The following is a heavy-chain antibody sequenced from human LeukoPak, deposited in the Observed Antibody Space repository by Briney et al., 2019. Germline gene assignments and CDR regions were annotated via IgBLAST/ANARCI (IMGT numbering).Heavy chain of an antibody. CDR2: INHSGST. J-gene: IGHJ3*02. CDR3: AREGKGGGSTDQIDAFDI. Sequence: PSETLSLTCAVYGGSFSGYYWSWIRQPPGKGLEWIGEINHSGSTNYNPSLKSRVTISVDTSKNQFSLKLSSVTAADTAVYYCAREGKGGGSTDQIDAFDIWGQGTMVTVSS. D-gene: IGHD5/OR15-5a*01. V-gene: IGHV4-34*01. CDR1: GGSFSGYY.